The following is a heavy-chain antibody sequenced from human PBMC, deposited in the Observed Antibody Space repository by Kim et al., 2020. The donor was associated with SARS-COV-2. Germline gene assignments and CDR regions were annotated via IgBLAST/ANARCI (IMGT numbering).Heavy chain of an antibody. V-gene: IGHV1-46*01. CDR3: ARASSNTNSWWFDP. Sequence: ASVKVSCKASGYTFTSHWIHWVRQAPGPGLEWMGVINPRDGATGHAQKFQGRVILTRDTSTSSLYMDLSSLGSDDTAVYSCARASSNTNSWWFDPLGQGT. D-gene: IGHD1-7*01. J-gene: IGHJ5*02. CDR1: GYTFTSHW. CDR2: INPRDGAT.